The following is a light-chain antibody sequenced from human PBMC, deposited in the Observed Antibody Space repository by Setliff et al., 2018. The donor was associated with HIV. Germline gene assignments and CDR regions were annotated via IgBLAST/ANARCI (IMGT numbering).Light chain of an antibody. CDR3: QAWDSSTVV. V-gene: IGLV3-1*01. CDR1: KLGDKF. J-gene: IGLJ1*01. CDR2: QDT. Sequence: YELTQPPSVSVSPGQTARITCSGDKLGDKFASWYQQKPGQSPVLVIYQDTKRPSGIPERLSGSNSGNTGTLTTSGTQAMDEGDYYCQAWDSSTVVFGTGTKVTVL.